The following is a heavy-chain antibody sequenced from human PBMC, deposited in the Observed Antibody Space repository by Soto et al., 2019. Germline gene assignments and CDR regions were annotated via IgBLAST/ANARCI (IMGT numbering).Heavy chain of an antibody. D-gene: IGHD6-13*01. J-gene: IGHJ5*02. V-gene: IGHV2-26*04. CDR1: GFSLSNAGLG. CDR2: ILSNDEK. CDR3: ASTYSTSWYWFDP. Sequence: QVTVKESGPVLVKPTETLTLTCTVSGFSLSNAGLGVSWIRQPPGKALEWLAHILSNDEKSYSTSLKSRLTISKDTAKIQVVLTMTHMDPVDTATYYCASTYSTSWYWFDPWGQGTLGTVSS.